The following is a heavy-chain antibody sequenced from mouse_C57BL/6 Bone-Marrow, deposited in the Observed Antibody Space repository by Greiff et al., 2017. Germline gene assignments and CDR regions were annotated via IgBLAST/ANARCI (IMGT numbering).Heavy chain of an antibody. Sequence: VQLQQSGPGLVAPSQSLSITCTVSGFSLTSYAISWVRQPPGKGLEWLGVLWTGGGTNYNSSLKSRLSISKDNSKSQVFLKMNSLQTDDTARYYCARRAYYSNSFAYWGQGTLVTVSA. J-gene: IGHJ3*01. CDR1: GFSLTSYA. CDR2: LWTGGGT. V-gene: IGHV2-9-1*01. CDR3: ARRAYYSNSFAY. D-gene: IGHD2-5*01.